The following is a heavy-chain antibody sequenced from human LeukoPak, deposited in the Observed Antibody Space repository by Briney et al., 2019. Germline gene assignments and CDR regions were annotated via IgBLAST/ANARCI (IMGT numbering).Heavy chain of an antibody. V-gene: IGHV1-18*01. J-gene: IGHJ4*02. D-gene: IGHD1-7*01. CDR3: AGGAPRGVWNFYFDY. CDR2: VGPYNCKT. Sequence: ASVKVSCKASGYAFSSYGIGWVRQAPGQGLEWMGWVGPYNCKTNYSQKFQGRVTMTTDTSTNTAYLELRTLRSDDTAVYYCAGGAPRGVWNFYFDYWGQGTLVTVSS. CDR1: GYAFSSYG.